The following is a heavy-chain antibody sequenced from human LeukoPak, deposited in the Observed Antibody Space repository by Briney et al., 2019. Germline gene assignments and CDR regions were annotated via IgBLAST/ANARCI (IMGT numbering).Heavy chain of an antibody. CDR3: ARELYESSGYYYDVFDI. CDR2: IIPLFGTT. J-gene: IGHJ3*02. D-gene: IGHD3-22*01. Sequence: GASVKVSCKASGGTFSSYGITWVRQAPGQGLEWMGGIIPLFGTTNYAQKFQGRVTITADKSTITAYMELSSLRSDDTAVYYCARELYESSGYYYDVFDIWGQGTMITVSS. V-gene: IGHV1-69*06. CDR1: GGTFSSYG.